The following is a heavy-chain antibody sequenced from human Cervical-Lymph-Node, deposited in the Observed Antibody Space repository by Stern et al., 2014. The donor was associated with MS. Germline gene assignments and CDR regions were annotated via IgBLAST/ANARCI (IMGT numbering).Heavy chain of an antibody. CDR2: IYPGDSDV. CDR3: ARWSVACDS. J-gene: IGHJ4*02. V-gene: IGHV5-51*03. CDR1: GYNFINNW. Sequence: EMQLVESGAEVRKPGDSLKISCKTSGYNFINNWIAWVRQVPGKGLEWIGIIYPGDSDVRYSPSFQGHVTMSVDKSISTAYLQWSSLKASDTAIYYCARWSVACDSWGQGALITVSS.